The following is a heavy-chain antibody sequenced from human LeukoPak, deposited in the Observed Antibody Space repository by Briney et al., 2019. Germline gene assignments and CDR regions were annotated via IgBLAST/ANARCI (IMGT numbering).Heavy chain of an antibody. CDR2: IIPIFGTA. CDR3: ARSHIVLMVYALGY. CDR1: GGTFSSYA. V-gene: IGHV1-69*13. J-gene: IGHJ4*02. D-gene: IGHD2-8*01. Sequence: GASVKVSCKASGGTFSSYAISWVRQAPGQGLEWMGGIIPIFGTANYAQKFQGRVTITADESTSTAYMELSRLRSDDTAVYYCARSHIVLMVYALGYWGQGTLVTVSS.